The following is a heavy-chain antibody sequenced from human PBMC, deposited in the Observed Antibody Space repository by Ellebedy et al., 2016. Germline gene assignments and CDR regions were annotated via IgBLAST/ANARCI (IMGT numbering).Heavy chain of an antibody. CDR3: ARTDRRSSGWPYGLDV. CDR1: GYTFTTYG. V-gene: IGHV1-18*01. J-gene: IGHJ6*02. D-gene: IGHD6-19*01. CDR2: IGAYNGNT. Sequence: ASVKVSCXASGYTFTTYGTSWVRQAPGQGLEWMGWIGAYNGNTNYAQKLQGRLTMTTDTSTSTAYMELRSLRSDDTAVYYCARTDRRSSGWPYGLDVWGQGTTVTVSS.